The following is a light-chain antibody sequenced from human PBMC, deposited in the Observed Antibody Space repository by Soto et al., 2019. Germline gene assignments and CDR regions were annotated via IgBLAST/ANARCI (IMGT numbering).Light chain of an antibody. CDR2: GAS. J-gene: IGKJ5*01. Sequence: EIVLTQSPGTLSLSPGERATLSCRASQSVSSSYLAWYQQKPGQAPRLLIYGASSRATGIPDRFSGSGPGTDFTLTISRLEPEDFAVYYCQYYDKLAKAITFGQGTRLEIK. CDR1: QSVSSSY. V-gene: IGKV3-20*01. CDR3: QYYDKLAKAIT.